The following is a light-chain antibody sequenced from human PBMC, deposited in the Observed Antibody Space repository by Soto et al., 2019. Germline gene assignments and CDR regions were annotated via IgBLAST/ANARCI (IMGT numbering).Light chain of an antibody. CDR3: QSYDSSPSGYV. J-gene: IGLJ1*01. V-gene: IGLV1-40*01. CDR1: SSNIGAGYD. Sequence: QSVLTQPPSVSGAPGQRVTISCTGSSSNIGAGYDVHWYQQLPGTAPKLLIYGNSNRPSGVPDRFSGSKSGTSASLAITGLHAEDEADYYCQSYDSSPSGYVFGTGTKLTVL. CDR2: GNS.